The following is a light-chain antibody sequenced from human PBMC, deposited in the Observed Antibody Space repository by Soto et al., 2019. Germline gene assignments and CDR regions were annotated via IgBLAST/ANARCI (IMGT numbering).Light chain of an antibody. J-gene: IGKJ3*01. CDR3: QHSYTNPFT. V-gene: IGKV1-39*01. CDR2: AAS. CDR1: QTVSSY. Sequence: DIQLTQSPSSLSASVGDRVTIACRASQTVSSYLNWYQQKPGKAPKLLIYAASSLQSGVPSRFSGSGSGTDFTLTISSLQPEDFATYYCQHSYTNPFTFGPGTKVGI.